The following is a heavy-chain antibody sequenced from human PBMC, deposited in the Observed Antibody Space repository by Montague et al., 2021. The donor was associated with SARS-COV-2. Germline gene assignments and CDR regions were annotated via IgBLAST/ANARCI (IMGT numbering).Heavy chain of an antibody. Sequence: SETLSLTCAVSGASTNSNSYYWGWIRQPPGKGLDWIGSFYYTGYTCYTPSLKSRVTISGDTSKNQFSLKLTSVTAADTAVYYCARIVGDCSSDSCYAVPGGQGTVVPVPS. CDR1: GASTNSNSYY. CDR2: FYYTGYT. J-gene: IGHJ5*02. CDR3: ARIVGDCSSDSCYAVP. D-gene: IGHD2-2*01. V-gene: IGHV4-39*01.